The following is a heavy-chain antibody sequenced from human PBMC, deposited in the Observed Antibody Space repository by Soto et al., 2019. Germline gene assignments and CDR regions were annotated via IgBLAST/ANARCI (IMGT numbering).Heavy chain of an antibody. D-gene: IGHD3-9*01. Sequence: SDTLSLTCTVSCGSITSSNYFWGWIRQHPGKGLEWIGSIYYSGSPYYNPSLKSRVTISVDTSKNQFSLKLSSVTAADTAVYYCARDATDWSTHYIGYYYYGMDVWGQGTTVT. J-gene: IGHJ6*02. V-gene: IGHV4-39*02. CDR2: IYYSGSP. CDR1: CGSITSSNYF. CDR3: ARDATDWSTHYIGYYYYGMDV.